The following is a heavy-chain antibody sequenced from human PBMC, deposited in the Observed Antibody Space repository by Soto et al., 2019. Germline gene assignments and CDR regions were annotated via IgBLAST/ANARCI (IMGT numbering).Heavy chain of an antibody. J-gene: IGHJ3*02. CDR2: ISWNSGSI. V-gene: IGHV3-9*01. CDR1: GFTFDDYA. Sequence: EVQLVESGGGLVQPGRSLRLSCAASGFTFDDYAMHWVRQAPGKGLEWVSGISWNSGSIGYADSVKGRFTISRDNAKNSLYLQMNSLSAEDTALYYCAKAHTDHDAFDIWGQGTMVTVSS. CDR3: AKAHTDHDAFDI. D-gene: IGHD4-17*01.